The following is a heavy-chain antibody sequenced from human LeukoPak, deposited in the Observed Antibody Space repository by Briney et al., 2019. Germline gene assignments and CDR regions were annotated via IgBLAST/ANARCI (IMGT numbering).Heavy chain of an antibody. CDR1: EFTFDDYA. V-gene: IGHV3-21*01. CDR2: ISGGSSYI. Sequence: GGSLRLSCAASEFTFDDYAMHWVRQAPGKGLEWVSSISGGSSYIYYADSVKGRFTISRDNAKSSLYLQMNSLRAEDTAVYYCARLIVVVPTATPPVGHSADYWGQGTLVTVSS. J-gene: IGHJ4*02. D-gene: IGHD2-2*02. CDR3: ARLIVVVPTATPPVGHSADY.